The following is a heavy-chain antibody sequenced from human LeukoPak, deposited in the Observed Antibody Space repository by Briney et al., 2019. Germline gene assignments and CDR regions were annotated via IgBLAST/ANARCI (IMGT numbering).Heavy chain of an antibody. D-gene: IGHD4-23*01. V-gene: IGHV3-33*01. Sequence: GGSLRLSCAASGFTFSSYGMHWVRQAPGEGLEWVAVIWYDGSNKYYADSVKGRFTISRDNSKNTLYLQMNSLRAEDTAVYYCARDGLRRYGAFDYWGQGTLVTVSS. CDR1: GFTFSSYG. J-gene: IGHJ4*02. CDR3: ARDGLRRYGAFDY. CDR2: IWYDGSNK.